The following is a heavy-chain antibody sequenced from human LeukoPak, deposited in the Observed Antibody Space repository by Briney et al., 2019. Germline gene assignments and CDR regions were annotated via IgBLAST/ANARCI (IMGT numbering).Heavy chain of an antibody. V-gene: IGHV3-64*01. CDR3: ARFGSSGVFDY. J-gene: IGHJ4*02. CDR2: ISSNGGST. Sequence: GGSLRLSCVASGFTFSSYAMHWVRQAPGKGLEYVSAISSNGGSTYYANSVKGRFTISRDNSKNTLYLQMGSLRAEDMAVYYCARFGSSGVFDYWGQGTLVTVSS. D-gene: IGHD6-13*01. CDR1: GFTFSSYA.